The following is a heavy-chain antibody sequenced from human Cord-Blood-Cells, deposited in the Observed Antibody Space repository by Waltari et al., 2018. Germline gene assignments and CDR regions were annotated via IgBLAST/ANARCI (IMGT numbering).Heavy chain of an antibody. V-gene: IGHV4-34*01. J-gene: IGHJ4*02. CDR1: GGTFSGYS. CDR2: INPSGST. D-gene: IGHD3-10*01. Sequence: QVQLQQWGAGLLKPSETLSLTCAVYGGTFSGYSWSWIRQPPGKGLEWIGEINPSGSTNYNPSLKSRVTISVDTSKNQFSLKLSSVTAADTAVYYCARPAHGSGSYYGFRYWGQGTLVTVSS. CDR3: ARPAHGSGSYYGFRY.